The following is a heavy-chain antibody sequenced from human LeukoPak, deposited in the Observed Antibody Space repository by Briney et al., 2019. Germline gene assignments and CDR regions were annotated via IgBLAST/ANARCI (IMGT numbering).Heavy chain of an antibody. CDR2: ISYDGSNK. J-gene: IGHJ4*02. CDR1: GFTFSSYA. V-gene: IGHV3-30-3*01. D-gene: IGHD6-19*01. CDR3: ARVGYSSGWYFDY. Sequence: GGSLRLSYAASGFTFSSYAMHWVRQAPGKGLEWVAVISYDGSNKYYADSVKGRFTLSRDNSKNTLYLQMNSLRADDTAMYYCARVGYSSGWYFDYWGQGTLVTVSS.